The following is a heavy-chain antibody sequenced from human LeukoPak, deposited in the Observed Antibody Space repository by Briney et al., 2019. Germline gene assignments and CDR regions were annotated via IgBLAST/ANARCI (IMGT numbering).Heavy chain of an antibody. Sequence: GGSLRLSCAASGFTFSSYSMNWVRQAPGKGLEWVSSISNSSSYIYYADSVKGRFTISRDNAKNSLYLQMNSLRAEDTAVYYCARHPRGRYSYGDYWGQGTLVTVSS. J-gene: IGHJ4*02. V-gene: IGHV3-21*01. CDR2: ISNSSSYI. D-gene: IGHD5-18*01. CDR1: GFTFSSYS. CDR3: ARHPRGRYSYGDY.